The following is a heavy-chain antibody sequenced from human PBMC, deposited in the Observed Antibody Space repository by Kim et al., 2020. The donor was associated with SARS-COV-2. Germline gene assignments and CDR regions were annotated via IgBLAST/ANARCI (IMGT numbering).Heavy chain of an antibody. J-gene: IGHJ6*02. CDR3: ARDRGVYGMDV. V-gene: IGHV3-13*01. CDR2: IGTAGDT. Sequence: GGSLRLSCAASGFTFSSYDMHWVRQATGKGLEWVSAIGTAGDTYYPGSVKGLFTISRENAKNSLYLQMNSLRAGDTAVYYCARDRGVYGMDVWGQGTTVTVSS. CDR1: GFTFSSYD.